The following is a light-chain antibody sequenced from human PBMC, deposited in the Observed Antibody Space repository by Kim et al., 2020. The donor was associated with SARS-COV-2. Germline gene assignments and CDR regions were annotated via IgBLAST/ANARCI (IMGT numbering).Light chain of an antibody. CDR2: GAS. CDR3: QQCASTPT. V-gene: IGKV1-39*01. CDR1: QSIGNC. Sequence: LSAPVGDRVIITCRASQSIGNCLNWYQHKPGKAPKLLIYGASSLQSGVPSGFSGSGSGTEFTLTISSLQPEDIATYYCQQCASTPTFGQGTKLEI. J-gene: IGKJ1*01.